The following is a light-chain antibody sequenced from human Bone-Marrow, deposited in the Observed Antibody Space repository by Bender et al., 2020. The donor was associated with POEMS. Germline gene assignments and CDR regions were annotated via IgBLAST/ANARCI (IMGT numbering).Light chain of an antibody. V-gene: IGLV3-1*01. Sequence: SYEVTQPPSVSVSPGQTASITCSRDDVGDKYVAWYQQKPGQSPVLVIYQDTKRPSGIPERFSGSNSGNTATLTISGTQAMDEADYYCQAWDTYSVIFGGGTKLTVL. CDR2: QDT. CDR1: DVGDKY. J-gene: IGLJ2*01. CDR3: QAWDTYSVI.